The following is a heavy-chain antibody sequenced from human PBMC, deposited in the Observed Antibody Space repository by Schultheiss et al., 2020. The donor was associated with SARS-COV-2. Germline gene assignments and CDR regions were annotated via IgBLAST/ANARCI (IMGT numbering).Heavy chain of an antibody. J-gene: IGHJ3*02. V-gene: IGHV3-15*01. D-gene: IGHD3-3*01. CDR1: GFTFSNAW. Sequence: GGSLRLSCAASGFTFSNAWMSWVRQAPGKGLEWVGRIKSKTDGGTTDYAAPVKGRFTISRDDSKNTLYLQMNSLKTEDTAVYYCAKDRADFWSGYFDAFDIWGQGTMVTVSS. CDR2: IKSKTDGGTT. CDR3: AKDRADFWSGYFDAFDI.